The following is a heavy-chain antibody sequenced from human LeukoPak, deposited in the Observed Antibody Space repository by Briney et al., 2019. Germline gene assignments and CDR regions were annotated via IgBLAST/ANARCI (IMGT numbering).Heavy chain of an antibody. CDR1: GGSIRSYY. J-gene: IGHJ4*02. D-gene: IGHD3-22*01. CDR3: ARQRRSSGYNDY. V-gene: IGHV4-4*07. CDR2: IYTSGST. Sequence: SETLSLTCTVSGGSIRSYYWSWIRQPAGKGLEWIGRIYTSGSTNYNPSLKSRVTMSVDTSKNQFSLKLSSVTAADTAVYYCARQRRSSGYNDYWGQGTLVTVSS.